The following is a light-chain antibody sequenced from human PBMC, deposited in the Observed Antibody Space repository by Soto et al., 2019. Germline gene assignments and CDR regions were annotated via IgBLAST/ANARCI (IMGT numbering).Light chain of an antibody. CDR1: QSVSSN. J-gene: IGKJ1*01. CDR2: GAS. CDR3: QQYNNWPRT. Sequence: EIVMTQSPATLSVSPGERATLSCRASQSVSSNLAWYQQKPGQAPRLLIYGASTRTTGIPARFSGSGSGTEFTLTISSLKYEDFAVYYCQQYNNWPRTYGQGTKVEI. V-gene: IGKV3-15*01.